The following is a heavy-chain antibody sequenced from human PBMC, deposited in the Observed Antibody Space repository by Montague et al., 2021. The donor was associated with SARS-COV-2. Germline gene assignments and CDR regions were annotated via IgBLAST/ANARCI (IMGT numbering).Heavy chain of an antibody. J-gene: IGHJ6*03. CDR3: ARGLSGSYSGGWVPVALFDYYYYMDV. CDR1: GGSFSGYY. Sequence: SETLSLTCAVYGGSFSGYYWSWIRRPPGKGLEWIGESNHSGGTNXNPXLRCRVTISVDTSKSQFSLKLTSVTAADTAVYYCARGLSGSYSGGWVPVALFDYYYYMDVRAKGTTVTVSS. D-gene: IGHD6-25*01. CDR2: SNHSGGT. V-gene: IGHV4-34*01.